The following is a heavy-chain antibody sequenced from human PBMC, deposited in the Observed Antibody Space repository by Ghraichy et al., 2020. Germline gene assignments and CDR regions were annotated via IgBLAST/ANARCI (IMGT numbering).Heavy chain of an antibody. Sequence: SETLSLTCTVSGGSISSGGYYWSWIRQHPGKGLEWIGYIYYSGSTYYNPSLKSRVTISVDTSKNQFSLKLSSVTAADTAVYYCARGLWELRHVDPWGQGTLVTVSS. CDR3: ARGLWELRHVDP. J-gene: IGHJ5*02. D-gene: IGHD1-26*01. V-gene: IGHV4-31*03. CDR1: GGSISSGGYY. CDR2: IYYSGST.